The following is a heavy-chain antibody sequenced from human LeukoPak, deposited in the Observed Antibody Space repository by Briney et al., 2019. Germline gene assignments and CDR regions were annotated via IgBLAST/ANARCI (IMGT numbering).Heavy chain of an antibody. J-gene: IGHJ4*02. CDR3: ARAERGYSGYDDY. CDR2: ISSSSSYI. CDR1: GFTFSSYS. D-gene: IGHD5-12*01. V-gene: IGHV3-21*01. Sequence: GGSLRLSCAAPGFTFSSYSMNWVRQAPGKGLEWVSSISSSSSYIYYADSVKGRFTISRDNAKNSLYLQMNSLRAEDTAVYYCARAERGYSGYDDYWGQGTLVTVSS.